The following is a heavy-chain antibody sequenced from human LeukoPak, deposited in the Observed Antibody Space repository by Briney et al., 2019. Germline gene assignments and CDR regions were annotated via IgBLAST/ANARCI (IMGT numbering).Heavy chain of an antibody. CDR3: ARGHLFIVVVPAAEYYFDY. Sequence: ASVKVSCKASGYTFTSYYMHWVRQAPRQGLEWMGIINPSGGSTSYAQKFQGRVTMTRDTSTSTVYMELSSLRSEDTAVYYCARGHLFIVVVPAAEYYFDYWGQGTLVTVSS. CDR2: INPSGGST. D-gene: IGHD2-2*01. V-gene: IGHV1-46*01. CDR1: GYTFTSYY. J-gene: IGHJ4*02.